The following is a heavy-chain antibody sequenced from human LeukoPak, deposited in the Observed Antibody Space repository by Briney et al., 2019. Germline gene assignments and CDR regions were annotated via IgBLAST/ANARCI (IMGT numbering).Heavy chain of an antibody. V-gene: IGHV1-8*01. CDR3: ARVGANDFWSGYYTAYYYYYMDV. D-gene: IGHD3-3*01. Sequence: GASVKVSCKASGYTFTSYDINWVRQATGQGLEWMGWMNPNSGNTGYAQKFQGRGTMTRNTSISTAYMELSSLRSEGPAFYYFARVGANDFWSGYYTAYYYYYMDVWGKGTTVTVSS. CDR1: GYTFTSYD. CDR2: MNPNSGNT. J-gene: IGHJ6*03.